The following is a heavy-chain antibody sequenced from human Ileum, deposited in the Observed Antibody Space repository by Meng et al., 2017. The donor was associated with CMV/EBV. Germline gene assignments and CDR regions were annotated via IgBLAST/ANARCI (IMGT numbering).Heavy chain of an antibody. Sequence: VQLVGSGGGVVQPGRPLGLSCAASGFTFSSYAMHWVRQAPGKWLEWVAVISYDGSNKYYADSVKGRFTISRDNSKNTLYLQMNSLRAEDTAVYYCARDIDALYYFDYWGQGTLVTVSS. D-gene: IGHD2-8*01. CDR1: GFTFSSYA. CDR2: ISYDGSNK. J-gene: IGHJ4*02. CDR3: ARDIDALYYFDY. V-gene: IGHV3-30-3*01.